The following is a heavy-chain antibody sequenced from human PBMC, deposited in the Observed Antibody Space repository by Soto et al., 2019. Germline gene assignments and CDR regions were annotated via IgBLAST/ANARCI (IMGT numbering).Heavy chain of an antibody. CDR2: IWYDGSNK. J-gene: IGHJ3*02. CDR1: GFTFSSYG. D-gene: IGHD3-10*01. CDR3: ARPHVHITWAALDI. Sequence: GGSRRLSCAASGFTFSSYGMHWVRQAPGKGLEWVAVIWYDGSNKYYADSVKGRFTIYRDNSKNTLYLQMNRLRAEDTGENYCARPHVHITWAALDIWGPGTMITVSS. V-gene: IGHV3-33*01.